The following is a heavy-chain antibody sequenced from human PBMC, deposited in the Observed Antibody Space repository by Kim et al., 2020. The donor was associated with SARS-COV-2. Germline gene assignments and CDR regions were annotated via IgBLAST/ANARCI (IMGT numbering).Heavy chain of an antibody. CDR2: ISASGLGT. Sequence: ISASGLGTHYADSVRGRFTTSRDNSKSTLFLQMSSLRVEDTAVYYCEASDFWGQGALVTVSS. V-gene: IGHV3-23*01. CDR3: EASDF. J-gene: IGHJ4*02.